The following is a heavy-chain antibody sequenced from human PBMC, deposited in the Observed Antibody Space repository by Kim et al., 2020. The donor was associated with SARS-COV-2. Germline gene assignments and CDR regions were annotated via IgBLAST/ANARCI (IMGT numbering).Heavy chain of an antibody. J-gene: IGHJ5*02. Sequence: SETLSLTCTVSGGSISSYYWSWIRQPPGKGLEWIGYIYYSGSTNYNPSLKSRVTISVDTSKNQFSLKLSSVTAADTAVYYCARGIRGVITRFDPWGQRTLVTVSS. CDR3: ARGIRGVITRFDP. D-gene: IGHD3-10*01. CDR2: IYYSGST. CDR1: GGSISSYY. V-gene: IGHV4-59*01.